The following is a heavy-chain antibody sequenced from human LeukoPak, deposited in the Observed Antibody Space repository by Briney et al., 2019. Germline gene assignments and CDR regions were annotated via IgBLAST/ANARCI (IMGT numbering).Heavy chain of an antibody. CDR3: ARKTDSGGQGDY. CDR2: IRYDGTNK. Sequence: GGSLRLSCAASGFTFRSYGMHWVRQAPGKGLEWVAIIRYDGTNKYYADSVKGRFTISRDNSKNTLYLQMNSLRAEDTAVYYCARKTDSGGQGDYWGPGTLVTVSS. V-gene: IGHV3-30*02. J-gene: IGHJ4*02. D-gene: IGHD3-22*01. CDR1: GFTFRSYG.